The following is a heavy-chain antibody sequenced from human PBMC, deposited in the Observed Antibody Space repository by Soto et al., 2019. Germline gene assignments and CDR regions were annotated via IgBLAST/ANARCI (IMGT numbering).Heavy chain of an antibody. CDR1: GASITSYY. CDR2: IYHSGSP. J-gene: IGHJ5*02. Sequence: QVLLQESDPGLVKTSETLSLTCSVSGASITSYYWSWIRQPPGKGLEWIGYIYHSGSPSYNPSLKSRVTRSVDTSKNQLSLRLVSVTAADTALYFCAREDFGSCSSTTCLNWFDPWGQGTLVTVSS. D-gene: IGHD2-2*01. CDR3: AREDFGSCSSTTCLNWFDP. V-gene: IGHV4-59*01.